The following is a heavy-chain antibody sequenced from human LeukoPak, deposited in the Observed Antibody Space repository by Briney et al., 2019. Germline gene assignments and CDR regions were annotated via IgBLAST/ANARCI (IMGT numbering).Heavy chain of an antibody. Sequence: SETLSLTCRASGGAFSGYGWSWIRQPPGKGLEWIGEINHSGSTNYNPSLKTRVTISLDRSKDQFSLKLTSVTAADTAVYSWTRGEPERDFDYRGPGTLVTVSS. J-gene: IGHJ4*01. CDR2: INHSGST. CDR1: GGAFSGYG. V-gene: IGHV4-34*01. CDR3: TRGEPERDFDY.